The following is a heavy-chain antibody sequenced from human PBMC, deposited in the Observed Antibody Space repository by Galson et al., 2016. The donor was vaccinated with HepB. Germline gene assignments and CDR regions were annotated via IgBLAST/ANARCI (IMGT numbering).Heavy chain of an antibody. V-gene: IGHV4-31*03. D-gene: IGHD5-18*01. CDR1: GDSVTTGGYY. Sequence: TLSLTCTVSGDSVTTGGYYWSWIRQHPGKGLEWIGYIYSRVVTFYTPSLRSRVEISVDTSKSQFSLKLSSVTAADTAFYYCARGGYSYGYGDEDWGQGSLVTVSS. J-gene: IGHJ4*02. CDR3: ARGGYSYGYGDED. CDR2: IYSRVVT.